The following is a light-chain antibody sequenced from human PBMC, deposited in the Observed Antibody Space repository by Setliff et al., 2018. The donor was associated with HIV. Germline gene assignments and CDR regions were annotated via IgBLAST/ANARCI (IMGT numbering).Light chain of an antibody. V-gene: IGLV2-11*01. CDR3: CSHAGTSFV. J-gene: IGLJ1*01. Sequence: LAQPRSVSGPPGQSVTISCTGSSSDVGDYSYVSWYQQHPGKAPKVIIYDVDKRPSGVPERFSASRSGTTASLTISGLQADDEADYYCCSHAGTSFVFGIGTKVTVL. CDR2: DVD. CDR1: SSDVGDYSY.